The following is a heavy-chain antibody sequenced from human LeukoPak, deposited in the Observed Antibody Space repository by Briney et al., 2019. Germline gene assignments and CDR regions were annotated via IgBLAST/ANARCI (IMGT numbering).Heavy chain of an antibody. J-gene: IGHJ4*02. CDR3: ARAGVGGWELLSGNDY. CDR2: IYPGDSDT. V-gene: IGHV5-51*01. D-gene: IGHD1-26*01. CDR1: GYSFTSYW. Sequence: GESLKISCKGSGYSFTSYWIGWVRQMPGKGLEWMGIIYPGDSDTRYSPSFQGRVTISADKSISTAYLQWSSLKASDTAMYYCARAGVGGWELLSGNDYWGQGTLVTVSS.